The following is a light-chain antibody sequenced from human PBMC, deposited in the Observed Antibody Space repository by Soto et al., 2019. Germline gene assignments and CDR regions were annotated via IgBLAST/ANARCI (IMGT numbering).Light chain of an antibody. J-gene: IGLJ2*01. V-gene: IGLV2-14*03. CDR2: DVS. Sequence: QSALTQPASVSGSPGQSITISCTGTSSDVGGYIHVSWYQQHPGKAPKLILYDVSNRPSGVSNRFAGAKSGNTASLTISGLQAEDEADYYCSSYTSSSTRVFGGGTKLTVL. CDR3: SSYTSSSTRV. CDR1: SSDVGGYIH.